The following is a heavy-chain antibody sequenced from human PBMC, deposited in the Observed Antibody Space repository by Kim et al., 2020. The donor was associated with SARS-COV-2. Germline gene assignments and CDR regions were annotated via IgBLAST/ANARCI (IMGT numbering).Heavy chain of an antibody. D-gene: IGHD2-15*01. CDR2: IYYSGST. CDR1: GGSISSSSYY. V-gene: IGHV4-39*07. J-gene: IGHJ5*02. Sequence: SETLSLTCTVSGGSISSSSYYWGWIRQPPGKGLEWIGSIYYSGSTYYNPSLKSRVTISVDTSKNQFSLKLSPVTAADTAVYYCARDLVVVAATRNDPWG. CDR3: ARDLVVVAATRNDP.